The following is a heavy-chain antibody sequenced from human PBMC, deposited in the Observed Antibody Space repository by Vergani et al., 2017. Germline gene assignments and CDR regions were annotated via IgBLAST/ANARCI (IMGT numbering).Heavy chain of an antibody. J-gene: IGHJ4*02. V-gene: IGHV3-43*01. CDR1: GFTFDDYT. D-gene: IGHD5-12*01. CDR3: AKEDSGHGFDY. Sequence: EVQLVESGGVVVQPGGSLRLSCAASGFTFDDYTMHWVRQAPGKGLEWVSFISWDGGSTYYADSVTGRFTISRDNSKNSLYLQMNSLRTEDTALYYCAKEDSGHGFDYWGQGTLVTVSS. CDR2: ISWDGGST.